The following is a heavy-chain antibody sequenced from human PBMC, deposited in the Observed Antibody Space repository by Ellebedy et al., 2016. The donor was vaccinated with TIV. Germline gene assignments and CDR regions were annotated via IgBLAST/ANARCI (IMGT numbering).Heavy chain of an antibody. CDR1: GGTFSNSA. Sequence: AASVKVSCKASGGTFSNSAISWVRQAPGQGLEWMGRIIPILDITNYAQRFQGRVTITADKSTTTAYMELTSLRSDDTAVYYCARWAGYSGTFQGPFDFWGQGTLVTVSS. CDR2: IIPILDIT. V-gene: IGHV1-69*04. CDR3: ARWAGYSGTFQGPFDF. D-gene: IGHD1-26*01. J-gene: IGHJ4*02.